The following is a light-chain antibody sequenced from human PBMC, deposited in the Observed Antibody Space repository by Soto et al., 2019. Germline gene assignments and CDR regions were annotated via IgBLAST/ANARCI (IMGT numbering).Light chain of an antibody. CDR3: QQSYSTPLT. CDR2: AAS. CDR1: QSISSY. Sequence: DVQMTQSPSSLSASVGDRVTITCRARQSISSYLNWYQQKPGKAPKLQIYAASSLQSGVPSRFSGSGSGTDFTLTISSLQPEYFANYYCQQSYSTPLTFGGRTKVEIK. V-gene: IGKV1-39*01. J-gene: IGKJ4*01.